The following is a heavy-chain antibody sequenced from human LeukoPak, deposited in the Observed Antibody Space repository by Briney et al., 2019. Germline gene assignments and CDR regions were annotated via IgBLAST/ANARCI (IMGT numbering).Heavy chain of an antibody. Sequence: PGGSLRLPFAASGFNVRSNYMSWVRQAPGKGLEWVSVIYSGGSTYYADSVKGRFTISRDNPKNTLYLQMNSLRAEDTAVYYCARGVVVNHRPPPPWFDPWGQGTLVTVSS. CDR1: GFNVRSNY. V-gene: IGHV3-53*01. D-gene: IGHD3-22*01. CDR2: IYSGGST. J-gene: IGHJ5*02. CDR3: ARGVVVNHRPPPPWFDP.